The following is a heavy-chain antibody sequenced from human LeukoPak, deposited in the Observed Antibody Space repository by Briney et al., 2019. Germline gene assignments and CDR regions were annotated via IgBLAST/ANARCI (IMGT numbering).Heavy chain of an antibody. CDR3: ARDPYYYDSSGYYYVFYY. V-gene: IGHV4-59*01. J-gene: IGHJ4*02. CDR2: IYYSGST. Sequence: PSETLSLTCTVSGGSISSYYWSWIRQPPGKGLEWIGYIYYSGSTNYNPSLKSRVTISVDTSKNQFSLKLSSVTAADTAVYYCARDPYYYDSSGYYYVFYYWGQGTLVTVSS. D-gene: IGHD3-22*01. CDR1: GGSISSYY.